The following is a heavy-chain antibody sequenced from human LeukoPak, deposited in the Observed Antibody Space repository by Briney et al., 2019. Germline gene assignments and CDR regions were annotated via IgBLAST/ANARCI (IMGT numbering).Heavy chain of an antibody. D-gene: IGHD6-19*01. CDR1: GESFSAYY. CDR3: ATSGWYLLPGVY. V-gene: IGHV4-39*01. Sequence: PSETLSLTCAVYGESFSAYYWGWIRQPPGKGLEWIGSIYYSGSTYYNPSLESRVTISVDTSKNQFSLKLSSVTAADTAVYYCATSGWYLLPGVYWGQGTLVTVSS. CDR2: IYYSGST. J-gene: IGHJ4*02.